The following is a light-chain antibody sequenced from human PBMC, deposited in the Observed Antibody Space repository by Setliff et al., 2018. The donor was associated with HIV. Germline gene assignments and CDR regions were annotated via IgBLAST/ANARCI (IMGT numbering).Light chain of an antibody. CDR1: ISDVGGYYY. Sequence: QSALTQPASVSGSPGQSITISCTGSISDVGGYYYVSWYQQYPGKAPKVLIYEVSNRPSGISNRFSGSKSGNAASLTISGLQAEDEADYFCSSYSSSTTPYVFGTGTKVTVL. CDR3: SSYSSSTTPYV. CDR2: EVS. J-gene: IGLJ1*01. V-gene: IGLV2-14*01.